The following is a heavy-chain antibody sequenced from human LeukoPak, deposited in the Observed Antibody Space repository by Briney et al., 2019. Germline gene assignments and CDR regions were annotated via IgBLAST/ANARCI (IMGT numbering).Heavy chain of an antibody. CDR1: AFSLSTTGVA. CDR2: IYWDDDK. CDR3: AHTLHGSGWSS. Sequence: SGPTLVKPTQTLTLICTFSAFSLSTTGVAVGWIRQPPGKALEWLALIYWDDDKPYSPSLKSRLTITKDTSKNQVILTMTNMDPVDTATYYCAHTLHGSGWSSWGQGTLVTVSS. V-gene: IGHV2-5*02. D-gene: IGHD6-13*01. J-gene: IGHJ5*02.